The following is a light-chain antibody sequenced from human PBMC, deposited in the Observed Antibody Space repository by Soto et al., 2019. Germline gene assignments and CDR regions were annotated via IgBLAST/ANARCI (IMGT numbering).Light chain of an antibody. Sequence: DIQMNQSPSSLSASVGDRVTITCRASQSIGTSLYWYQQKPGKAPKFLIYSASSLQSEVPSRFSGTGSETDFTLTISSLEPEDFATDYCQQSYTIGTFGQGTKVEIK. CDR2: SAS. J-gene: IGKJ1*01. V-gene: IGKV1-39*01. CDR1: QSIGTS. CDR3: QQSYTIGT.